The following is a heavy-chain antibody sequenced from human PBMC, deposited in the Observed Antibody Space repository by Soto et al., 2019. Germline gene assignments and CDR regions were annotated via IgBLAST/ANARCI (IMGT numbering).Heavy chain of an antibody. CDR2: IYPGDSDT. J-gene: IGHJ4*02. D-gene: IGHD3-22*01. V-gene: IGHV5-51*01. CDR1: GYSFTDYW. Sequence: GASLKISCKGSGYSFTDYWIGWVRQMPGKGLEWMGIIYPGDSDTRYSPSFQGQVTISADKSVTTAYLQWSSLKASDTAMYYCARLHNYDNSGSSEGLDYWGQGTLVTVSS. CDR3: ARLHNYDNSGSSEGLDY.